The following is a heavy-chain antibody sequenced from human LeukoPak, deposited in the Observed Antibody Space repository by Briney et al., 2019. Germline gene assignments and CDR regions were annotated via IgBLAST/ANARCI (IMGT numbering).Heavy chain of an antibody. Sequence: GGSLRLSCAASGFTFSSYAMSWVRQAPGKGLEWVANIKQDGSEKYYVDSVKGRFTISRDNAKNSLYLQMNSLRAEDTAVYYCARERGQYYYDSSGYLDNWGQGTLVTVSS. V-gene: IGHV3-7*01. CDR1: GFTFSSYA. CDR2: IKQDGSEK. J-gene: IGHJ4*02. CDR3: ARERGQYYYDSSGYLDN. D-gene: IGHD3-22*01.